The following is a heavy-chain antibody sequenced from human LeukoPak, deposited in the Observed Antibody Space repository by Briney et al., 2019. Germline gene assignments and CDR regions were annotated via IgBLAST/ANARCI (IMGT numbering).Heavy chain of an antibody. D-gene: IGHD3-22*01. CDR1: GFTFSDHY. CDR2: SRNKAKSYTT. CDR3: AKATHYYDSSGYPPFSFDY. Sequence: GGSLRLSCAASGFTFSDHYMDWVRQAPGKGLEWVGRSRNKAKSYTTEYAASVKGRFTISRDDSKNTLYLQMNSLRAEDTAVYYCAKATHYYDSSGYPPFSFDYWGQGTLVTVSS. J-gene: IGHJ4*02. V-gene: IGHV3-72*01.